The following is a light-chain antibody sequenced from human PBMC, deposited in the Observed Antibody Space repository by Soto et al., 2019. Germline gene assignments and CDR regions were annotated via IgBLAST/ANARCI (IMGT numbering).Light chain of an antibody. CDR2: DAS. CDR3: QQRSKWRT. CDR1: QSFSGH. Sequence: EIVLTQSPDTLSFSPAERATLSCRASQSFSGHLAWYQQKPGQAPRLLIYDASKRATGIPARFSGSGFGTDYTLTISSLEPDDFAVYYCQQRSKWRTFGQGTKV. J-gene: IGKJ1*01. V-gene: IGKV3-11*01.